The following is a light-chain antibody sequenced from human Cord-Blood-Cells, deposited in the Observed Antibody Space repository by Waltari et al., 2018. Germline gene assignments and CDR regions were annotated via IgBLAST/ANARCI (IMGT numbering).Light chain of an antibody. V-gene: IGKV1-39*01. CDR1: QNISSH. J-gene: IGKJ5*01. CDR3: QQSYSTPIT. CDR2: AAS. Sequence: IQLTQSPSSLSASVGNRVTTTCRASQNISSHLTWCQHKQGKAPTILIYAASSLQSGVPSRLSGSGSWTDFTLTISSRQPEDFATYYCQQSYSTPITLGHGTRLEIK.